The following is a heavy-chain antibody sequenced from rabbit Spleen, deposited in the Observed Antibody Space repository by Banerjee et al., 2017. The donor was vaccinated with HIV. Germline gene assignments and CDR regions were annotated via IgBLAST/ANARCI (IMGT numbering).Heavy chain of an antibody. CDR1: GFSFSNTYW. CDR2: IYSISGSA. Sequence: QEQLVESGGGLVQPEGSLTLTCTASGFSFSNTYWICWVRQAPGKGLEWIGCIYSISGSADYASWAKGRFTISKTSSTTVTLQMTSLTAADTATYFCAGDHAISGYRFNLWGQGTLVTVS. V-gene: IGHV1S45*01. CDR3: AGDHAISGYRFNL. J-gene: IGHJ4*01. D-gene: IGHD1-1*01.